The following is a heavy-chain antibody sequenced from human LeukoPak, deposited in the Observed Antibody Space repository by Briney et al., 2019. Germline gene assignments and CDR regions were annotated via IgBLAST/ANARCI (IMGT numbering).Heavy chain of an antibody. V-gene: IGHV3-7*01. Sequence: PGGSLRLSCAASGFTFSSYWMSWVRQAPGKGLEWVANIKQDGSEKYYVDSVKGRFTISRDNAKNSLYLQTNSLRAEDTAVYYCAREGSSSPGPVGYWGQGTLVTVSS. J-gene: IGHJ4*02. CDR3: AREGSSSPGPVGY. CDR1: GFTFSSYW. D-gene: IGHD3-10*01. CDR2: IKQDGSEK.